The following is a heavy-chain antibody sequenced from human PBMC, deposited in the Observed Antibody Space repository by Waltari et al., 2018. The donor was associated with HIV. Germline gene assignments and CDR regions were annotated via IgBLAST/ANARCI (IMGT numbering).Heavy chain of an antibody. D-gene: IGHD4-4*01. CDR3: ARSFSGYSNYFDP. Sequence: QLQLQESGPGLVKSSETLSLTCTVSGGSMTSSSYYWGWIRQPPGKGLEWIGSMSYSGSTYHNPSLRSRLSISVDTSKNQFALKLTSVTAADTAVYYCARSFSGYSNYFDPWGQGTLVTVSS. CDR1: GGSMTSSSYY. J-gene: IGHJ5*02. CDR2: MSYSGST. V-gene: IGHV4-39*01.